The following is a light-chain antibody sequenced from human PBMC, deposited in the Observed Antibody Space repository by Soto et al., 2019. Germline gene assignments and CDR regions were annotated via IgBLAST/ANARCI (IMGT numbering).Light chain of an antibody. Sequence: QSALTQPASVSGSPGQSITISCTGTSSDVGGYNYVSWYQQHPGKAPKLMIYDVSNRPSGVSNRFSASKSGNTASLTISGLQAEGEADYYCSSYTGSSLYVFGTGTKLTVL. J-gene: IGLJ1*01. CDR3: SSYTGSSLYV. V-gene: IGLV2-14*01. CDR2: DVS. CDR1: SSDVGGYNY.